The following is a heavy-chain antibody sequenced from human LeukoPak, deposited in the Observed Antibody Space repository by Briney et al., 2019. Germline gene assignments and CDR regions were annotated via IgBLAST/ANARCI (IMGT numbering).Heavy chain of an antibody. D-gene: IGHD2-15*01. CDR2: IIPIFGTA. Sequence: SVKVSCRASGGTFSSYAISWVRQAPGQGLEWMGGIIPIFGTANYAQKFQGRVTITADKSTSTAYMELSSLGSEDTAVYYCARDKALKGVAARYAFDIWGQGTMVTVSS. CDR3: ARDKALKGVAARYAFDI. J-gene: IGHJ3*02. CDR1: GGTFSSYA. V-gene: IGHV1-69*06.